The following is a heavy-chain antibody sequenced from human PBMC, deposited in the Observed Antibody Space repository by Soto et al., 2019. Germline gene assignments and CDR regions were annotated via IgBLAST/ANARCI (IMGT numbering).Heavy chain of an antibody. CDR3: ARVGTIFAASDNWFDP. CDR2: IWYDGSNK. D-gene: IGHD3-9*01. CDR1: GFTFSSYG. J-gene: IGHJ5*02. Sequence: QVQLVESGGGVVQPGRSLRLSCAASGFTFSSYGMHWVRQAPGKGLEWVAVIWYDGSNKYYADSVKGRFTISRDNSKNTLYLQMNSLRAEDTAVYYCARVGTIFAASDNWFDPWGQGTLVTVSS. V-gene: IGHV3-33*01.